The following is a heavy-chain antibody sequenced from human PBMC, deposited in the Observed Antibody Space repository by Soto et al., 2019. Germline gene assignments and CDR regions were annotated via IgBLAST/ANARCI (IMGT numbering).Heavy chain of an antibody. CDR3: AGGSSIAGLYYGMDV. Sequence: QVQLQESGPGLVKPSQTLSLTCTVSGGSISSGGYYWTWIRQHPGKGLEWIGYNYYSGITYYNPSLKSRVTISLDTSKNQFSLKLSSVTASDTAVYYCAGGSSIAGLYYGMDVGGQGTTVTVSS. D-gene: IGHD6-6*01. CDR2: NYYSGIT. CDR1: GGSISSGGYY. V-gene: IGHV4-31*03. J-gene: IGHJ6*02.